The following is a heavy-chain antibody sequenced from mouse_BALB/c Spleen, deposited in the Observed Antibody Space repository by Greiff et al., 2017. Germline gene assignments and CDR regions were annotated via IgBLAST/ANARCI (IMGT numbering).Heavy chain of an antibody. V-gene: IGHV3-8*02. CDR2: ISYSGST. CDR3: ARSHYYGSSYYAMDY. Sequence: EVQLQQSGPSLVKPSQTLYLTCSVTGDSITSGYWNWIRKFPGKKLEYMGYISYSGSTYYNPSLKSRISITRDKAKNKFFLQLNSVTTEDTATYYCARSHYYGSSYYAMDYWGQGTSVTVSS. CDR1: GDSITSGY. J-gene: IGHJ4*01. D-gene: IGHD1-1*01.